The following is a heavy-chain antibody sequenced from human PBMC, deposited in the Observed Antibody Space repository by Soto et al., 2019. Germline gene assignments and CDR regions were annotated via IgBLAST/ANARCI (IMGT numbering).Heavy chain of an antibody. D-gene: IGHD1-26*01. CDR3: AREGATLGYSYFDY. V-gene: IGHV1-18*04. J-gene: IGHJ4*02. CDR2: ISAYNGNT. CDR1: GYTFTSYG. Sequence: ASVNVSCKASGYTFTSYGISWVRQAPGQGLEWMGWISAYNGNTNYAQKLQGRVTMTTDTSTSTAYMELRSLRSDDTAVYYCAREGATLGYSYFDYWGQGTLVTVSS.